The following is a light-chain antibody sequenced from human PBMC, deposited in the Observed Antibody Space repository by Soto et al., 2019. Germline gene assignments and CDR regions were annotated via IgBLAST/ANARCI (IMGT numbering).Light chain of an antibody. CDR1: SGHSSYA. Sequence: QLVLTQSPSASASLGASVKLTCTLSSGHSSYAIAWHQQQPEKGPRYLMKLNSDGSHSKGDGIPDRFSGSSSGAERYLTISSLQSEDEADCYCQTWGTGTYVVFGGGTKLTVL. J-gene: IGLJ2*01. CDR2: LNSDGSH. CDR3: QTWGTGTYVV. V-gene: IGLV4-69*01.